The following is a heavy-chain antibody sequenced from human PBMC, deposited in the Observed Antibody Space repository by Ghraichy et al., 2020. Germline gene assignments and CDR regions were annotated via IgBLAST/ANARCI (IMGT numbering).Heavy chain of an antibody. CDR2: INHSGGT. CDR1: GGSFSGYY. D-gene: IGHD5-12*01. V-gene: IGHV4-34*01. CDR3: ARATIRDGMDV. Sequence: SQTLSLTCAVYGGSFSGYYWTWIRQPPGKGLEWIGDINHSGGTNHNPSLKSRVTISIATSKNQFSLRLNYVTAADTAIYYCARATIRDGMDVWGQGTTVTVSS. J-gene: IGHJ6*02.